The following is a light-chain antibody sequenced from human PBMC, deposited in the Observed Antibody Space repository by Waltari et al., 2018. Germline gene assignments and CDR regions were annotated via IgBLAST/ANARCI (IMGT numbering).Light chain of an antibody. J-gene: IGLJ3*02. CDR3: TSYTRKHTWV. CDR1: RSHIVGYYY. Sequence: QSALTQPASVSGPPGQSITLSCSGTRSHIVGYYYLSWYQQDPGIDPKLIIDDVTNRPSGVSNRCSGSKSGYTASLTISGLQAADEAHYYCTSYTRKHTWVFGGGTKVTVL. CDR2: DVT. V-gene: IGLV2-14*03.